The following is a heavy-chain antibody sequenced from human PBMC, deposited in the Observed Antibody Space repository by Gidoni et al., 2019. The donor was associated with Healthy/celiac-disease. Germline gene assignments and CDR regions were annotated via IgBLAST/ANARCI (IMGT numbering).Heavy chain of an antibody. Sequence: EVQLVESGGGLLQPVGSLRLSFSASGFTVSSNDMSGVRQAPGKGLEWVSVSYSGGSTYYADAVKGRFTISRDNSKNTLYLQRNSLRAEDTAVYYCARAGIRGRAPFDYWGQGTLVTVSS. CDR3: ARAGIRGRAPFDY. CDR2: SYSGGST. J-gene: IGHJ4*02. D-gene: IGHD1-20*01. CDR1: GFTVSSND. V-gene: IGHV3-53*01.